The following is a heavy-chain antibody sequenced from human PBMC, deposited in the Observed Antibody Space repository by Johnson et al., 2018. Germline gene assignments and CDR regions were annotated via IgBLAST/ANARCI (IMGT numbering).Heavy chain of an antibody. CDR3: ARDSNAYYYVSGTFYYYMDI. J-gene: IGHJ6*03. V-gene: IGHV3-72*01. CDR2: IRNKANSYTT. Sequence: VQLVQSGGGLVQPGGSLRLSCAVSGFTFSDHYMDWVRQAPGKGLEWVGRIRNKANSYTTEYAASVKGRFTVSRDDSKNSLYLQMNSLKTEDTAVYYCARDSNAYYYVSGTFYYYMDIWGKGTTVTVSS. D-gene: IGHD3-10*01. CDR1: GFTFSDHY.